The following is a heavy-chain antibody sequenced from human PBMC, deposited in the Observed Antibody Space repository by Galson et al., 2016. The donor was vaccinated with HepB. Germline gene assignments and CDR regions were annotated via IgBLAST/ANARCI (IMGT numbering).Heavy chain of an antibody. D-gene: IGHD6-19*01. CDR3: VRETHKKWLGSPTP. V-gene: IGHV3-21*01. CDR2: IDSTSTYI. CDR1: GFMFKDYS. Sequence: SLRLSCAGSGFMFKDYSMNWVRQAPGKGLEWVSSIDSTSTYIYYGDSLEGRFTISRDNAKNSLYPQMTSLRAEDTAVYYCVRETHKKWLGSPTPWGQGTLVTVSS. J-gene: IGHJ5*02.